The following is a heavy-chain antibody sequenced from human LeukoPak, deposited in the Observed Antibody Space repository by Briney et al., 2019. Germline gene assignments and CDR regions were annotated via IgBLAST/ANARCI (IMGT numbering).Heavy chain of an antibody. CDR3: TEQSRGGIEEAFFDG. D-gene: IGHD3-10*01. CDR2: ISSSGQSI. CDR1: GFNFGSYA. V-gene: IGHV3-23*01. Sequence: GGSLRLSCLASGFNFGSYALTWVRQAPGQGLEWVSSISSSGQSIYYADSVKGRFIISRDTLKNTLYLQMNSLRGEDTAIYSITEQSRGGIEEAFFDGWGQGTVVTVSS. J-gene: IGHJ4*02.